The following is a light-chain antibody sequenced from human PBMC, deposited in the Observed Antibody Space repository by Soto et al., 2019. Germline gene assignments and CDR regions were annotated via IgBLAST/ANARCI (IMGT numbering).Light chain of an antibody. Sequence: ETVLTQSPGTLSLSPGKRATLSCRASQSVSSGYLGWYQQKPGQAPRLLIYDTSRRANGIPDRFSGSGSGTDFTLTISRLEPEDFAVYYCHQYVNPPNSFGQGTKLEIK. CDR1: QSVSSGY. V-gene: IGKV3-20*01. J-gene: IGKJ2*03. CDR2: DTS. CDR3: HQYVNPPNS.